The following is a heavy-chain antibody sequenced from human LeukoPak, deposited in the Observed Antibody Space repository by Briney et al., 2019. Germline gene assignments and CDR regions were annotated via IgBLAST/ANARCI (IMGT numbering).Heavy chain of an antibody. CDR3: AKGGLGAVYYFDP. J-gene: IGHJ5*02. CDR2: ISGSGGST. Sequence: GGSLRLSCAASGFTFSSYAMSWVRQAPGKGLEWVSAISGSGGSTYYADSVKGRFTISRDNSKNTLYLQMNSLRADDTAVYSCAKGGLGAVYYFDPWGQGTLVTVSS. CDR1: GFTFSSYA. V-gene: IGHV3-23*01. D-gene: IGHD2-8*01.